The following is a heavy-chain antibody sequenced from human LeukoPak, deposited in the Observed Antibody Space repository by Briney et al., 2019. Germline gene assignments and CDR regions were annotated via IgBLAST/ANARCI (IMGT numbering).Heavy chain of an antibody. CDR3: AGEDIDSNFWAGGMDV. CDR2: IIPVLGIE. V-gene: IGHV1-69*04. CDR1: GGTLSNYG. Sequence: GASVKVSCKASGGTLSNYGVNWVRQAPGQGLEWVGRIIPVLGIENYAHKFQGRVTITADKSTSTANMDLSSLRSEDTGVYYCAGEDIDSNFWAGGMDVWGQGTTVTVSS. J-gene: IGHJ6*02. D-gene: IGHD3-3*01.